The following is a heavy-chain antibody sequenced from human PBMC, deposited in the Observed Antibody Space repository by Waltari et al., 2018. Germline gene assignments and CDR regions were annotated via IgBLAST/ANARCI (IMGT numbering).Heavy chain of an antibody. CDR3: ARGRDGYIQDVFDI. J-gene: IGHJ3*02. CDR1: GFTFSTYN. D-gene: IGHD5-12*01. V-gene: IGHV3-48*01. CDR2: ISSSTTT. Sequence: EVQLVESGGGMVQPGDSLRLSCSASGFTFSTYNMNWVRQAPGKGLEWVSYISSSTTTDYADYVKGRFTISRDNAKNSLYLQMNSLRAEDTALYYCARGRDGYIQDVFDIWGQGTMVSVSS.